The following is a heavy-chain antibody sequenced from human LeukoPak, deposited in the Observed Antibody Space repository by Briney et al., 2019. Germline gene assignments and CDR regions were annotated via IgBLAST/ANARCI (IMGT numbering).Heavy chain of an antibody. CDR1: GFTFSPHW. Sequence: PGGSLRLSCAASGFTFSPHWMTWVRQAPGKGLEWVANIKEDGSLKYYVDSVKGRFTVSRDNAKNSLYLQMNSLRVEGTAVYYCARDNHEYSSPYYFDYWGQGTLVTVSS. J-gene: IGHJ4*02. V-gene: IGHV3-7*01. CDR3: ARDNHEYSSPYYFDY. CDR2: IKEDGSLK. D-gene: IGHD6-6*01.